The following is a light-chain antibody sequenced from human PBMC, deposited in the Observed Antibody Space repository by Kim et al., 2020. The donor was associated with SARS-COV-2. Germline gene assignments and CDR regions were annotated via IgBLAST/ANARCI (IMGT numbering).Light chain of an antibody. J-gene: IGLJ2*01. CDR2: YDS. Sequence: PGKTATITCGGNNIGSKSVHWYQQKPGQAPVLVIYYDSDRPSGIPERFSGSNSGNTATLTISRVEAGDEADYYCQVWDSSSDHPVFGGGTQLTVL. CDR1: NIGSKS. CDR3: QVWDSSSDHPV. V-gene: IGLV3-21*04.